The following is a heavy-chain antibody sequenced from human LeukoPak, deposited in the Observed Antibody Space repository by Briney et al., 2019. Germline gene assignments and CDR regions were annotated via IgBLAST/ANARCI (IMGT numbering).Heavy chain of an antibody. J-gene: IGHJ4*02. CDR3: ARHSTASGYLNYFDY. CDR1: GGSISTSY. CDR2: VYNSGTT. V-gene: IGHV4-59*08. D-gene: IGHD1-1*01. Sequence: SETLSLTCTVSGGSISTSYWSWIRQPPGKGLGWIGYVYNSGTTNYNPSLKSRVTMSLDTSKNQFSLNLSSVTAADTAVYYCARHSTASGYLNYFDYWGQGTLVTVSS.